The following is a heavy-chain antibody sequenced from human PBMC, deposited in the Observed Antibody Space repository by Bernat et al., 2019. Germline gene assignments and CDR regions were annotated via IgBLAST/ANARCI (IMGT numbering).Heavy chain of an antibody. Sequence: QVQLQESGPGLVKPSQTLSLTCTVSGGSISSGGYYWSWIRQHPGKGLEWIGYIYYSGSTYYNPSLKSRVTISVDTSKNQFSVKLSYVTAADTAVYYCAREGIVATISYGMSVWGQGTPVTVSS. CDR3: AREGIVATISYGMSV. J-gene: IGHJ6*01. CDR1: GGSISSGGYY. CDR2: IYYSGST. V-gene: IGHV4-31*03. D-gene: IGHD5-12*01.